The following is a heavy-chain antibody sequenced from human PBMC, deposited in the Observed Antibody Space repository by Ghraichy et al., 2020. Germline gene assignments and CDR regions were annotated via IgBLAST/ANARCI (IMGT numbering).Heavy chain of an antibody. J-gene: IGHJ5*02. CDR2: IYFTGRT. V-gene: IGHV4-59*01. CDR3: ARSFSSGRNSNWFDP. CDR1: GGSISSYY. Sequence: SQTLSLTCTVSGGSISSYYWNWVRQPPGKGLEWIGYIYFTGRTNYNPSLKSRVTMSVDTSKNQFSLKLSSVTAADTAVYYCARSFSSGRNSNWFDPWGRGTLVTVSS. D-gene: IGHD6-19*01.